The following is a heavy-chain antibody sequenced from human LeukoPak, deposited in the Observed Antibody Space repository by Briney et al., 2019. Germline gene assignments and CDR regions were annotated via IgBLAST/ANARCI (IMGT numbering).Heavy chain of an antibody. V-gene: IGHV3-33*01. D-gene: IGHD3-10*02. CDR1: GFTFSSYG. J-gene: IGHJ4*02. CDR2: IWYDGSNK. CDR3: AIYSDGRGDY. Sequence: GRSLRLSCAASGFTFSSYGMHWVRQAPGKGLEWVAVIWYDGSNKYYADSVKGRFTISRDNSKNTLHLQMNSLRAEDTAVFYCAIYSDGRGDYWGQGTLDTVSS.